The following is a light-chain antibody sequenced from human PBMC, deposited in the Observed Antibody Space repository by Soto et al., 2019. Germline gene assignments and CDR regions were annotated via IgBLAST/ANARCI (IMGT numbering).Light chain of an antibody. CDR2: EVS. J-gene: IGLJ1*01. Sequence: QSALTQPASVSGSPGQSITISCTGTSSDVGGYHYVSWYQQHPGKAPKLMIYEVSNRPSGVSNRFSGSKSGNTASLTISGLQAEDEADYYCISYTGSSTPYVFGTGTKVTVL. CDR3: ISYTGSSTPYV. V-gene: IGLV2-14*01. CDR1: SSDVGGYHY.